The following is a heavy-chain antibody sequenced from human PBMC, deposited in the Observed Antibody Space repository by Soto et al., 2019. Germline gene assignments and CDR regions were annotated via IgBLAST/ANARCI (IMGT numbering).Heavy chain of an antibody. Sequence: ASVKVSCKASGYTFTSYGISWVRQAPGQGLEWMGWISAYNGNTNYAQKLQGIVTMTTDTSTSTAYMELRSLRSDDTAVYYCARDPRDSSSPNFDYWGQGTLVTVSS. V-gene: IGHV1-18*01. CDR3: ARDPRDSSSPNFDY. J-gene: IGHJ4*02. CDR1: GYTFTSYG. D-gene: IGHD6-6*01. CDR2: ISAYNGNT.